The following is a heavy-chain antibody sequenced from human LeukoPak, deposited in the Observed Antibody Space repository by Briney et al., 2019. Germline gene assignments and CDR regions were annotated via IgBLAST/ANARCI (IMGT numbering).Heavy chain of an antibody. CDR1: GGSISSYY. J-gene: IGHJ3*02. Sequence: KPSETLSLTCTVSGGSISSYYWSWIRQPAGKGLEWIGRICTSGSTNYNPSLKSRVTMSVDTSKNQFSLKLSSVTAADTAVYYCARDYRPYYYDSSGYYYDAFDIWGQGTMVTVSS. D-gene: IGHD3-22*01. V-gene: IGHV4-4*07. CDR2: ICTSGST. CDR3: ARDYRPYYYDSSGYYYDAFDI.